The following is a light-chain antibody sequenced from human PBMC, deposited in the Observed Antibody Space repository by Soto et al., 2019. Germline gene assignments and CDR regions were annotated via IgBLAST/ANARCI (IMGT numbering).Light chain of an antibody. Sequence: EIVLTQSPGTLSLSPGERATLSCRARQCVSRSLLAWYQQKPGQAPRLLIYGASTRATGIADIFSGSGSGTDFTLTISRLEPEDFAVYYCQEYGSAAAYSFGKGKKLEIK. CDR3: QEYGSAAAYS. CDR1: QCVSRSL. V-gene: IGKV3-20*01. J-gene: IGKJ2*03. CDR2: GAS.